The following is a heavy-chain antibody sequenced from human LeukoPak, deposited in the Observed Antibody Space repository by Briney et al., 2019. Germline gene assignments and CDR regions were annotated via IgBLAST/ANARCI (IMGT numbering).Heavy chain of an antibody. J-gene: IGHJ6*02. D-gene: IGHD3-10*01. V-gene: IGHV4-4*02. CDR3: ARGSGGGSGNNYKDHYYGMDV. CDR2: IYLTGDT. Sequence: SETLSLTCAVSGDSISNSHWWSWVRQPPGKGLEWIGVIYLTGDTDYNPSLKSRVTISIDKSKNQFSLKLNSVTAADTAVYYCARGSGGGSGNNYKDHYYGMDVWGQGTTVTVSS. CDR1: GDSISNSHW.